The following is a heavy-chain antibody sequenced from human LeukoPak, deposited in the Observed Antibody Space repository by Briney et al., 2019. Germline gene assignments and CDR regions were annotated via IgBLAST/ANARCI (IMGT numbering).Heavy chain of an antibody. Sequence: PEGSLRLSCAASGFTFSDYYMSWIRQAPGKGLEWVSYISSSGSTIYYADSVKGRFTISRDNAKNSLYLQMNSLRAEDTAVYYCARGGFLEWLLNPLKFDYWGQGTLVTVSS. CDR3: ARGGFLEWLLNPLKFDY. D-gene: IGHD3-3*01. CDR2: ISSSGSTI. J-gene: IGHJ4*02. CDR1: GFTFSDYY. V-gene: IGHV3-11*01.